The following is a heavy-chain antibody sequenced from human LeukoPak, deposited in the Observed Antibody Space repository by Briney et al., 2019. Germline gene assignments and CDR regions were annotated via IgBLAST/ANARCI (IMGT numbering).Heavy chain of an antibody. CDR2: IIPILGIA. J-gene: IGHJ5*02. Sequence: GASVKVSCKASGGTFSSYAISWVRQAPGQGLEWMGRIIPILGIANYAQKFQGRVTITADKSTSTAYMELSSLRSEDTAVYYCARAGWEPDPFDPWGQGTLVTVSS. CDR1: GGTFSSYA. D-gene: IGHD1-26*01. V-gene: IGHV1-69*04. CDR3: ARAGWEPDPFDP.